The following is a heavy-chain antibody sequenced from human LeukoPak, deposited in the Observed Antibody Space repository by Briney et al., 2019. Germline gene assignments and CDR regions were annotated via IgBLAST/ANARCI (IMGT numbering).Heavy chain of an antibody. D-gene: IGHD3-10*01. CDR3: AREAYGSGNYYSDY. CDR1: GFTFSSKW. CDR2: IHKDGSST. V-gene: IGHV3-74*01. Sequence: GGALRLSCAASGFTFSSKWMQWGRQAPGKGLVWVSRIHKDGSSTIYADSVKGRFTISRDNAKNTLYLQMNSLRAEDTAMYYCAREAYGSGNYYSDYWGQGTLVTVSS. J-gene: IGHJ4*02.